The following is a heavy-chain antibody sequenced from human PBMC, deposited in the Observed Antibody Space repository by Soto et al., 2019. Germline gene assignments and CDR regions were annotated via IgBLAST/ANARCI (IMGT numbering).Heavy chain of an antibody. J-gene: IGHJ3*02. CDR3: AATTHYDFWSGYFTGVAFDI. Sequence: AGRWVQQAKGQPLEWIGYIVVGNGNTNFAQRFQERVTFSSDKSRGTAYMELRSLRSEDTAVYYCAATTHYDFWSGYFTGVAFDIWGQRTKVPV. CDR1: A. V-gene: IGHV1-58*01. D-gene: IGHD3-3*01. CDR2: IVVGNGNT.